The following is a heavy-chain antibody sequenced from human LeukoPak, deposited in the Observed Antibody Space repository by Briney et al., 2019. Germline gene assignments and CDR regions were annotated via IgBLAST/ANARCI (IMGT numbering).Heavy chain of an antibody. CDR2: ISYDGSNK. V-gene: IGHV3-30*04. D-gene: IGHD2-21*02. Sequence: PGGSLRLSCAASGFTFSSYAMHWVRQAPGKGLEWVAVISYDGSNKYYADSVKGRFTISRDNSKNTLYLQMNSLRAEDTAVYYCARDSLAFCGGDCYWDYWGQGTLVTVSS. CDR3: ARDSLAFCGGDCYWDY. CDR1: GFTFSSYA. J-gene: IGHJ4*02.